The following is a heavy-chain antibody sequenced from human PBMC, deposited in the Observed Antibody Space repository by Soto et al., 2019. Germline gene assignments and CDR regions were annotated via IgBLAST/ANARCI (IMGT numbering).Heavy chain of an antibody. V-gene: IGHV5-10-1*01. J-gene: IGHJ6*02. CDR1: GYSFTSYW. Sequence: PGESLKISCNGSGYSFTSYWISWVRQMPGKGLEWMGRIDPSDSYTNYSPSFQGHVTISADKSISTAYLQWSSLKASDTAMYYCARHLAVGATSPYYFYGMDVWGQGTKVTVYS. CDR3: ARHLAVGATSPYYFYGMDV. CDR2: IDPSDSYT. D-gene: IGHD1-26*01.